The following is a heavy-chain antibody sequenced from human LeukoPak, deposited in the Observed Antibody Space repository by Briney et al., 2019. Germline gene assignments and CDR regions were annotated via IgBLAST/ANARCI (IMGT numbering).Heavy chain of an antibody. Sequence: GESLKISCKGFGYSFSSYLIGWVRQMPVKGLEWMGIICPGDSDTRYSPSFQGQVTISADKSISTAYLQWSSLKASDAAMYYCARRTYSPNGWIDYWGQGTLVTVSS. CDR3: ARRTYSPNGWIDY. CDR1: GYSFSSYL. CDR2: ICPGDSDT. J-gene: IGHJ4*02. D-gene: IGHD6-19*01. V-gene: IGHV5-51*01.